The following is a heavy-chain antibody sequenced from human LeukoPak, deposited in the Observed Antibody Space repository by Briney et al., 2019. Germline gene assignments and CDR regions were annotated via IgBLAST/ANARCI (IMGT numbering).Heavy chain of an antibody. CDR3: ARSAVQANTAFYFDF. CDR1: GLLFTSYG. CDR2: ISAGSSNT. J-gene: IGHJ4*02. D-gene: IGHD1-26*01. Sequence: GGPLTLSCSASGLLFTSYGMNWLPEAPESALQWVAYISAGSSNTFYADSVKGRFTISRDDAANFLHLQMNSLSAEDAGVYYCARSAVQANTAFYFDFWGQGALVAVSS. V-gene: IGHV3-48*01.